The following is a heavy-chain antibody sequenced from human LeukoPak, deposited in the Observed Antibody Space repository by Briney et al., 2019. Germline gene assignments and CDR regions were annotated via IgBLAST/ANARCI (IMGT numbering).Heavy chain of an antibody. Sequence: GGSLRLSCAASGFTFSSYAMSWVRQAPGKGLEWVSAISGSGGSTYYADSVQGRFTISRDNSKNTLYLQMNSLRAEGTAVYYCAKDYTSHYYDSTGRPRGYSQHWGQGTLVTVSS. J-gene: IGHJ1*01. CDR3: AKDYTSHYYDSTGRPRGYSQH. V-gene: IGHV3-23*01. D-gene: IGHD3-22*01. CDR1: GFTFSSYA. CDR2: ISGSGGST.